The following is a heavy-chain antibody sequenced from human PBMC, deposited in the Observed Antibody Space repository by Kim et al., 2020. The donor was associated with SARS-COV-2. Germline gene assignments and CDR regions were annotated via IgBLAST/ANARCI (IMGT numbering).Heavy chain of an antibody. D-gene: IGHD3-10*01. CDR1: GGSFSGYY. CDR3: ARGRLYRYYGSGSLRGGYFDY. V-gene: IGHV4-34*01. CDR2: INHSGST. Sequence: SETLSLTCAVYGGSFSGYYWSWIRQPPGKGLEWIGEINHSGSTNYNPSLKSRVTISVDTSKNQFSPKLSSVTAADTAVYYCARGRLYRYYGSGSLRGGYFDYWGQGTLVTVSS. J-gene: IGHJ4*02.